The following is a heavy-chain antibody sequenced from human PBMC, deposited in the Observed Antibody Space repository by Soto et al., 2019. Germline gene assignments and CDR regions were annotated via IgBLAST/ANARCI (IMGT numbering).Heavy chain of an antibody. CDR1: GGSISGSNYY. CDR3: ARAFRIAEPDTPGWFFDL. CDR2: IYYSGYI. V-gene: IGHV4-31*03. D-gene: IGHD6-19*01. Sequence: QVPLQESGPGLVKPSQTLSLTCTVSGGSISGSNYYWSWVRQHPGKGLEWIGYIYYSGYIYYNPSLKSRLTISVDTSKNQFSLQLSSMTAADTAVYYCARAFRIAEPDTPGWFFDLWGRGTLVTVSS. J-gene: IGHJ2*01.